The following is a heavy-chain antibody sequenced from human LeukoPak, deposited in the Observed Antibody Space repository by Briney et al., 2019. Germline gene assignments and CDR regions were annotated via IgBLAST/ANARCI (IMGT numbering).Heavy chain of an antibody. D-gene: IGHD1-26*01. J-gene: IGHJ3*02. Sequence: SETLSLTCTVSGGSISSYYWSWIRQPPGKGLEWIGYIYYSGSTNYNPSLKSRVTISVDTPKNQFSLKLSSVTAADTAVYYCAYSGSYSDTFDIWGQGTMVTVSS. CDR2: IYYSGST. CDR3: AYSGSYSDTFDI. CDR1: GGSISSYY. V-gene: IGHV4-59*01.